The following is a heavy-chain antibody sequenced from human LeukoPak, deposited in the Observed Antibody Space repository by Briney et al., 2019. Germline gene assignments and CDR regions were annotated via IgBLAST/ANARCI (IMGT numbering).Heavy chain of an antibody. CDR1: GFSFATYA. J-gene: IGHJ4*02. CDR2: IADSGGVT. D-gene: IGHD3-22*01. CDR3: ARERSPDYYAY. Sequence: SGGSLRLSCAASGFSFATYAMTWVRQAPGKGLEWVSAIADSGGVTYYADSVKGRFTISRDNSKNTLYLQMNSLRAEDTAVYYCARERSPDYYAYWGQGILVTVSS. V-gene: IGHV3-23*01.